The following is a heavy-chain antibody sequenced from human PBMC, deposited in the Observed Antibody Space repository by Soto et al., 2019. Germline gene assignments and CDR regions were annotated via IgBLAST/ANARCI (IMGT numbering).Heavy chain of an antibody. D-gene: IGHD3-3*01. V-gene: IGHV4-31*03. Sequence: SETLSLTCTVSGGSISSGGYYWSWIRQHPGKGLEWIGYIYYSGSTYYNPSLKSRVTISVDTSKNQFSLKLSSVTAADTAVYYCARGTAEDYDFWSGYYPDYYYYYMDVWGKGTTVTVSS. CDR3: ARGTAEDYDFWSGYYPDYYYYYMDV. CDR1: GGSISSGGYY. J-gene: IGHJ6*03. CDR2: IYYSGST.